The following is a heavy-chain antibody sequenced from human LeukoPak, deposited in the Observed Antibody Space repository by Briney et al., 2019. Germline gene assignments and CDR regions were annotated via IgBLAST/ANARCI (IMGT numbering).Heavy chain of an antibody. J-gene: IGHJ4*02. CDR2: IIPILGIA. D-gene: IGHD4-23*01. CDR1: GGTFSSYA. CDR3: ARGGDYGGKAYYFDY. V-gene: IGHV1-69*04. Sequence: ASVKVSCKASGGTFSSYAISWVRQAPGQGLEWMGRIIPILGIANYAQKFQGRVTITADKSTSTAYMELSSLRSEDTAVYYCARGGDYGGKAYYFDYWGRGTLVTVSS.